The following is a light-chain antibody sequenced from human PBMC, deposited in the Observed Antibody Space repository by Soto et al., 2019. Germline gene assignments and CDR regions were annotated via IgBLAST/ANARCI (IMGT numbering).Light chain of an antibody. CDR2: ASS. V-gene: IGKV1-5*01. CDR3: QLHNGYSPWT. CDR1: QNISRW. Sequence: DIQMTQSPSTLSASVGDRVTITCRASQNISRWLAWYQQKPGKGPNLLIYASSSLESGVPSRFSGSGSGTEFSLTIPSLQPEDFEPYCCQLHNGYSPWTFGQGTNV. J-gene: IGKJ1*01.